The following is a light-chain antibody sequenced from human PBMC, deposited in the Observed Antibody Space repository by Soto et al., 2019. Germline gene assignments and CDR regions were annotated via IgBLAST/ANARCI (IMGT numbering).Light chain of an antibody. V-gene: IGKV1-5*03. CDR3: QQYNSYSPLT. CDR2: KAS. CDR1: QSISSW. J-gene: IGKJ4*01. Sequence: DIQMTQSPAIWSASLGDRFTITCLASQSISSWLAWYQQKPGKAPKLLIYKASGLESGVPSRFSGSGSGTDFTLTISSLQPDDFATYYCQQYNSYSPLTFGGGTKVDI.